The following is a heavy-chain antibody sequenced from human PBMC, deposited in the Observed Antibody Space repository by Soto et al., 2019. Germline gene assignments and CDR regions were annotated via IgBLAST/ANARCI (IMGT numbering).Heavy chain of an antibody. V-gene: IGHV3-30-3*01. CDR2: ISYDGSNK. J-gene: IGHJ6*02. D-gene: IGHD3-22*01. CDR3: ARESAYYYDSSGYKIPRDYYYGMDV. CDR1: GFTFSSYA. Sequence: GESLKISCAASGFTFSSYAMHWVRQAPGKGLEWVAVISYDGSNKYYADSVKGRFTISRDNSKNTLYLQMNSLRAEDTAVYYCARESAYYYDSSGYKIPRDYYYGMDVWGQGTTVTVSS.